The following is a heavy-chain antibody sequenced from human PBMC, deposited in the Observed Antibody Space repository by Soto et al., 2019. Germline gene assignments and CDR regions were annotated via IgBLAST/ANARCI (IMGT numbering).Heavy chain of an antibody. V-gene: IGHV1-2*02. CDR1: GYTFTGYY. CDR2: INPILGRA. J-gene: IGHJ6*02. Sequence: ASVKVSCKASGYTFTGYYMNWVRQAPGQGLEWMGWINPILGRANYAQKFQERVTITRDMSTSTAYMELSSLRSEDTAVYYCAAYRLVFLTTVTPPYGMDVWGQGTTVTVSS. D-gene: IGHD4-17*01. CDR3: AAYRLVFLTTVTPPYGMDV.